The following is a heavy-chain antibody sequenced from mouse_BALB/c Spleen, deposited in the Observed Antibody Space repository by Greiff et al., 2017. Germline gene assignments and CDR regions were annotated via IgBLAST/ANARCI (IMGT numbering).Heavy chain of an antibody. Sequence: EVQLQQSGAELVKPGASVKLSCTASGFNIKDTYMHWVKQRPEQGLEWIGRIDPANGNTKYDPKFQGKATLTADTSSNTAYLQLSSLTSADTAVYYWARHYGYARDYWGQGTSVTVSS. J-gene: IGHJ4*01. V-gene: IGHV14-3*02. CDR3: ARHYGYARDY. CDR1: GFNIKDTY. CDR2: IDPANGNT. D-gene: IGHD1-1*01.